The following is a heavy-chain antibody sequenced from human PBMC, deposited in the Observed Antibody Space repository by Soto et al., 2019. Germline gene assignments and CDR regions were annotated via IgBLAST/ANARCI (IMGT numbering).Heavy chain of an antibody. J-gene: IGHJ6*02. CDR1: GFTFSSYA. CDR3: ARPHYGSGSYPDYYGMDV. Sequence: QVQLVESGGGVVQPGRSLRLSCAASGFTFSSYAMHWVRQAPGKGLEWVAVISYDGSNKYYADSVKGRFTISRDNSKNTLYLQMNSLRAEDTAVYYCARPHYGSGSYPDYYGMDVWGQGTTVTVSS. D-gene: IGHD3-10*01. V-gene: IGHV3-30-3*01. CDR2: ISYDGSNK.